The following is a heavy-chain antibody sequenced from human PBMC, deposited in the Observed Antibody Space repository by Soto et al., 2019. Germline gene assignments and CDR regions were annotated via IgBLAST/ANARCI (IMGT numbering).Heavy chain of an antibody. CDR3: ARDSTVVTGDY. CDR1: GFTFSSYG. Sequence: QVQLVESGGGVVQPGRSLRLSCAASGFTFSSYGMHWVRHAPGKGLEWVAVIWYDGSNKYYADSVKGRFTISRDNSKNTLYLQMNSLRAEDTAVYYCARDSTVVTGDYWGQGTLVTVSS. V-gene: IGHV3-33*01. J-gene: IGHJ4*02. CDR2: IWYDGSNK. D-gene: IGHD4-17*01.